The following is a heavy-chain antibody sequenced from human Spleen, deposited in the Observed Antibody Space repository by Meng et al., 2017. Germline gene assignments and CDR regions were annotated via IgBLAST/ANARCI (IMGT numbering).Heavy chain of an antibody. V-gene: IGHV1-3*01. CDR2: INAATGNT. CDR3: ARGYSSGWYDS. J-gene: IGHJ5*01. Sequence: QVQPVQSGPEVKKPGASVKVSCKVSGNTFTSYSFHWVRQAPGQGLEWLGWINAATGNTQYSQKFQNRVTFSRDTSARTVYMELSSLRSEDSAVYYCARGYSSGWYDSWGQGTLVTVSS. CDR1: GNTFTSYS. D-gene: IGHD6-19*01.